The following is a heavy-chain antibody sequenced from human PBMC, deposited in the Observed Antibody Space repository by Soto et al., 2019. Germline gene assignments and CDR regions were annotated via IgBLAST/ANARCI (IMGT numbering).Heavy chain of an antibody. Sequence: GASVMVSCKASGYTFTSYDINWARQATGQGLEWMGRMNPNSGNTGYAQKFQGRVTMTRNTSISTAYMELSSLRSEDTAVYYCARVTVRGVIIRVYYYGMDVWGQGTTVTVSS. V-gene: IGHV1-8*01. CDR3: ARVTVRGVIIRVYYYGMDV. CDR1: GYTFTSYD. CDR2: MNPNSGNT. J-gene: IGHJ6*02. D-gene: IGHD3-10*01.